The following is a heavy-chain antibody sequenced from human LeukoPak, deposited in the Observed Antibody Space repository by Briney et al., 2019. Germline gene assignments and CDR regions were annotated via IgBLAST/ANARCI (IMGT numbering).Heavy chain of an antibody. V-gene: IGHV1-8*01. Sequence: GASVKVSCKASGYTFTSYDINWVRQATGQGLEWMGWMNPNSGNTGYAQKFQGRVTMTRNTSISTAYMELSSLRSEDTAVYYCARGLRVTITFGGVIVIGYWGQGTLVTVSS. D-gene: IGHD3-16*02. CDR3: ARGLRVTITFGGVIVIGY. CDR2: MNPNSGNT. J-gene: IGHJ4*02. CDR1: GYTFTSYD.